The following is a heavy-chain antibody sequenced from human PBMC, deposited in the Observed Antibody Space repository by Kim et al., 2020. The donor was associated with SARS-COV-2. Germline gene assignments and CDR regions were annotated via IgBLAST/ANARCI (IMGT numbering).Heavy chain of an antibody. CDR2: MNPNTGNA. Sequence: ASVKVSCKASGYTFTSYDINWVRQAAGQGLEWMGWMNPNTGNAAYAQNFQGRVTMTRNTSISTAYMELSSLRSEDTAVYYCARRWELDYWGQGTLVTVSS. J-gene: IGHJ4*02. V-gene: IGHV1-8*01. D-gene: IGHD1-26*01. CDR1: GYTFTSYD. CDR3: ARRWELDY.